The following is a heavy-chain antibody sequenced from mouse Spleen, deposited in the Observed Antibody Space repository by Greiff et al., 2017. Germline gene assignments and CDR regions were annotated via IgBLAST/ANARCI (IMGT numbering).Heavy chain of an antibody. CDR1: GYSFTDYN. Sequence: VQLQQSGPELVKPGASVKISCKASGYSFTDYNMNWVKQSHGKSLEWIGVINPNYGTTSYNQKFKGKATLTVDQSSSTAYMQLNSLTSEDSAVYYCARGMYYGSSYEGYYAMDYWGQGTSVTVSS. J-gene: IGHJ4*01. CDR3: ARGMYYGSSYEGYYAMDY. V-gene: IGHV1-39*01. D-gene: IGHD1-1*01. CDR2: INPNYGTT.